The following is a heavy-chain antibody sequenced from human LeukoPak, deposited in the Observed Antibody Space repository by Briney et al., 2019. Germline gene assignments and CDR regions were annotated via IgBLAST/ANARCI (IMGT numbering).Heavy chain of an antibody. CDR1: GFTFSSYG. J-gene: IGHJ6*02. Sequence: GGSLRLSCAASGFTFSSYGMHWVRQAPGEGLEWVAVIWYDGSNKYHADSVKGRFTISRDNSKNTLYLQMNSLRAEDTAVYYCARDRSGSYKYRVDVWGQGTTVTVSS. D-gene: IGHD3-10*01. V-gene: IGHV3-33*01. CDR2: IWYDGSNK. CDR3: ARDRSGSYKYRVDV.